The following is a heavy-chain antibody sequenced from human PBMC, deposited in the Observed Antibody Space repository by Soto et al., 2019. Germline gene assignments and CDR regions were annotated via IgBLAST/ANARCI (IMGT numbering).Heavy chain of an antibody. CDR2: ISSSSSYI. CDR3: ARDGRYYGSGSYANDAFDI. CDR1: GFTFSSYS. V-gene: IGHV3-21*01. J-gene: IGHJ3*02. D-gene: IGHD3-10*01. Sequence: GGSLRLSCAASGFTFSSYSMNWFRQAPGKGLEWVSSISSSSSYIYYADSVKGRFTISRDNAKNSLYLQMNSLRAEDTAVYYCARDGRYYGSGSYANDAFDIWGQGTMVTVSS.